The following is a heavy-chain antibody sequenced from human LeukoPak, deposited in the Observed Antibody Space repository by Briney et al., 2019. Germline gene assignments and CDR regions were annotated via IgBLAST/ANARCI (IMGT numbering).Heavy chain of an antibody. CDR3: ARLSTGPDY. Sequence: SQTLSLTCTVSGGSISSGGYYWSWIRQPPGKGLEWIGCIYHSGSTYYNPSLKSRVTISVDRSKNQFSLKLSSVTAADTAVYYCARLSTGPDYWGQGTLVTVSS. V-gene: IGHV4-30-2*01. D-gene: IGHD3-9*01. CDR1: GGSISSGGYY. J-gene: IGHJ4*02. CDR2: IYHSGST.